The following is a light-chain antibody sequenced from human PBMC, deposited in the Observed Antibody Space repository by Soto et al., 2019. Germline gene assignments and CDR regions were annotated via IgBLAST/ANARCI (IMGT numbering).Light chain of an antibody. CDR2: VNS. CDR1: SSNIGRNT. V-gene: IGLV1-44*01. Sequence: QSVLTQPPSASGTPGQRVIMSCSGGSSNIGRNTVNWYQQLPGTAPKLLIFVNSQRPSGVPNRFAGSKSGTSASLAISGLQSEDEADYYCAAWDDSLDGLVFGTGTKLTVL. J-gene: IGLJ1*01. CDR3: AAWDDSLDGLV.